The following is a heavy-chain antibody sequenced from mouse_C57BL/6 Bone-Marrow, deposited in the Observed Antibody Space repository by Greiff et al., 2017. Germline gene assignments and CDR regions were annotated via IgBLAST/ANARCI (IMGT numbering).Heavy chain of an antibody. V-gene: IGHV1-62-2*01. J-gene: IGHJ4*01. CDR1: GYTFTGYT. CDR3: ARHEALCLWIAY. D-gene: IGHD6-1*01. Sequence: QVQLQQSGAELVKPGASVKLSCKASGYTFTGYTIHWVKQRSGQGLEWIGWIYPGSGSTKYNEKFKGKATLTVDKSSSTAYMERRRLTSEDSAVYFCARHEALCLWIAYWGQGTLVTVSS. CDR2: IYPGSGST.